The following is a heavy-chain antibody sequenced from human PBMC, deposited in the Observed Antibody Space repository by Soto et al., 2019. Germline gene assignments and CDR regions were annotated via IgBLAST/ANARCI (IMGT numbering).Heavy chain of an antibody. V-gene: IGHV3-23*01. Sequence: PGGSLRLSCGATGFTFSSYAMSWVRQAPGKGLEWVSGISGSGGSTYYADSVKGRFIISRDNSKNTLYLQMNSLRAEDTAVYYCAKDQYSSGWYVHYWGQGTLVTVSS. CDR3: AKDQYSSGWYVHY. J-gene: IGHJ4*02. CDR2: ISGSGGST. D-gene: IGHD6-19*01. CDR1: GFTFSSYA.